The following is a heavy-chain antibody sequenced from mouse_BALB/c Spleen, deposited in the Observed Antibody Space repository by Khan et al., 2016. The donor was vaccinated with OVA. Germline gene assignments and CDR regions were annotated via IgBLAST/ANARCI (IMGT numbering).Heavy chain of an antibody. V-gene: IGHV1-7*01. CDR2: INPTSGYT. CDR1: GYTFTSYW. CDR3: ARDRIDY. J-gene: IGHJ2*01. Sequence: VQLQQSGAELAKPGASVKMSCKASGYTFTSYWMHWVKQRPGQGLEWIGYINPTSGYTDYNEKFKAKATLSADKSSSPAYMHLSSLTSEDSAVYYCARDRIDYWGQGTTLTVSS.